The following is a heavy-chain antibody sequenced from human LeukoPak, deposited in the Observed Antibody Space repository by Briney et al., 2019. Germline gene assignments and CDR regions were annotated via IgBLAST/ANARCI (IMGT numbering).Heavy chain of an antibody. Sequence: GGSLRLSCAASGFTVSSYEMNWVRQAPGKGLEWVSYISSSGSTIYYADSVKGRFTVSRDNAKNSLYLQMNSLRAEDTAVYYCARVSGWYVFDYWGHGTLVTVSS. D-gene: IGHD6-19*01. J-gene: IGHJ4*01. CDR1: GFTVSSYE. V-gene: IGHV3-48*03. CDR2: ISSSGSTI. CDR3: ARVSGWYVFDY.